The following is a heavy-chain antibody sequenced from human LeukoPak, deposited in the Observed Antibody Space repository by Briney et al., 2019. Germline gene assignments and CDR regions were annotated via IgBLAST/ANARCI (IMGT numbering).Heavy chain of an antibody. Sequence: KPSETLSLTCTVSGGSISSFYWSWIRQPPGKGLEFIGHIYYSGSTNYNPSLKSRVTMSVDTSKNQFSLKLRSVTAADTAVYHCARHWAYCSGGTCYSFDDWGQGTLVTVSS. J-gene: IGHJ4*02. CDR3: ARHWAYCSGGTCYSFDD. D-gene: IGHD2-15*01. CDR1: GGSISSFY. CDR2: IYYSGST. V-gene: IGHV4-59*08.